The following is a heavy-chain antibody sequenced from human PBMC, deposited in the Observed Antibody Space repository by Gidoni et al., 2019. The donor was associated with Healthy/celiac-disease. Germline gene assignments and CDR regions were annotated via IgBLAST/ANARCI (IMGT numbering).Heavy chain of an antibody. CDR2: FSWNSGSI. CDR1: GFTFDDYA. Sequence: EVQLVESGGGLVQPGRSLRLSCAASGFTFDDYAMHWVRQAPGKGLEWVSGFSWNSGSIGYADSVKGRFTISRDNAKNSLYLQMNSLRAEDTALYYCAKDRGDCSSTSCYRSHYYYGMDVWGQGTTVTVSS. V-gene: IGHV3-9*01. CDR3: AKDRGDCSSTSCYRSHYYYGMDV. J-gene: IGHJ6*02. D-gene: IGHD2-2*01.